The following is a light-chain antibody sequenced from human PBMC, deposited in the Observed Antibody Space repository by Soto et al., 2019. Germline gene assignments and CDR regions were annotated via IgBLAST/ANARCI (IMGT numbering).Light chain of an antibody. CDR3: QQGTDWPPGT. V-gene: IGKV3-11*01. CDR1: QSVTSH. Sequence: EIVLTQSPATLSLSPGERATLSCRASQSVTSHLAWYQQKPGQAPRLLIYDASNRATGIPDRFRGSGSGTDFTLTISSLEPEDFALYYCQQGTDWPPGTFGQGTKVEIK. CDR2: DAS. J-gene: IGKJ1*01.